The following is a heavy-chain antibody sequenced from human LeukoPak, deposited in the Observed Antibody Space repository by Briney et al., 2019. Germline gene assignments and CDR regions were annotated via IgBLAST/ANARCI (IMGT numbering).Heavy chain of an antibody. Sequence: GGSLRLSCAASGSTFSSYWMSWVRQAPGKGLEWVANIKQDGSEKYYVDSVKGRFTISRDNAKNSLYLQMNSLRAEDTAVYYCARDADYFDYWGQGILVTVSS. CDR2: IKQDGSEK. CDR3: ARDADYFDY. CDR1: GSTFSSYW. V-gene: IGHV3-7*01. J-gene: IGHJ4*02.